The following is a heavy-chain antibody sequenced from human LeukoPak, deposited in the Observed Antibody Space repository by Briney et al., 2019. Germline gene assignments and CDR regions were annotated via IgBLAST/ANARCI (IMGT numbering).Heavy chain of an antibody. Sequence: PGGSLRLSCAASGFTLSSYCMSWVRQAPGKGLEWVSYISSSGSTIYYADSVKGRFTISRDNAKNSLYLQMNSLRAEDTAVYYCARDLSTSDSSGLNWFDPWGQGTLVTVSS. CDR2: ISSSGSTI. D-gene: IGHD3-22*01. CDR3: ARDLSTSDSSGLNWFDP. V-gene: IGHV3-48*04. J-gene: IGHJ5*02. CDR1: GFTLSSYC.